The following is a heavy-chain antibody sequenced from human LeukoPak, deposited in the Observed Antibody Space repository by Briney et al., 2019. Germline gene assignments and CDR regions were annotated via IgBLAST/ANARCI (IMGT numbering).Heavy chain of an antibody. CDR1: GFIFSSYA. D-gene: IGHD2-8*02. Sequence: GGSLRLSCAASGFIFSSYAMSWVRRAPGKGLEWVSTISGSGGSTYYADSVKGRFTISRDNSKNTVYLQMNSLRAEDTAVYYCAKSLAGGVDFDYWGQGTLVTVSS. V-gene: IGHV3-23*01. J-gene: IGHJ4*02. CDR2: ISGSGGST. CDR3: AKSLAGGVDFDY.